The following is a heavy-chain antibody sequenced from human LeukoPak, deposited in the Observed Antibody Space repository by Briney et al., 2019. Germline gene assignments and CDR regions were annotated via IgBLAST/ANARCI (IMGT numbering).Heavy chain of an antibody. Sequence: GGSLRLSCAASGFTFSSYSMNWVRQAPGKGLEWVSSISSSSGYISYADSVKGRFTIPRDNAKNSLYLQMNSLRAEDTAVYYCARDQLSSSNFDYWGQGTLVTVSS. D-gene: IGHD2-2*01. CDR3: ARDQLSSSNFDY. CDR2: ISSSSGYI. CDR1: GFTFSSYS. J-gene: IGHJ4*02. V-gene: IGHV3-21*01.